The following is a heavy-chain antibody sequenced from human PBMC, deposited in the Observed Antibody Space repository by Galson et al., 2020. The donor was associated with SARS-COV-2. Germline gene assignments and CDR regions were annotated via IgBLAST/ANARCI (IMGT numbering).Heavy chain of an antibody. Sequence: SETLSLTCTASGGSISTSSYSWDWIRQPPGKGLEWIGNIYSSGSINYNPSLKSRVTISIDTSKNQFSLKLSSVTAADTAVYYCLRAVGGSSLTDYWGQGTLVTVSS. V-gene: IGHV4-39*07. CDR2: IYSSGSI. CDR1: GGSISTSSYS. D-gene: IGHD1-26*01. CDR3: LRAVGGSSLTDY. J-gene: IGHJ4*02.